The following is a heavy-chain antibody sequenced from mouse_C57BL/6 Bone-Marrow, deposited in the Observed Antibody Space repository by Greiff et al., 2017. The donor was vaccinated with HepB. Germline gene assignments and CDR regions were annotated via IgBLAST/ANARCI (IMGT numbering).Heavy chain of an antibody. CDR3: ASSIYYYGSSGFDY. CDR2: INPNNGGT. V-gene: IGHV1-26*01. CDR1: GYTFTDYY. Sequence: EVQLQQSGPELVKPGASVKISCKASGYTFTDYYMNWVKQSHGKSLEWIGDINPNNGGTSYNQKFKGKATLTVDKSSSTAYMELRSLTSEDSAVSYCASSIYYYGSSGFDYWGQGTTLTVSS. J-gene: IGHJ2*01. D-gene: IGHD1-1*01.